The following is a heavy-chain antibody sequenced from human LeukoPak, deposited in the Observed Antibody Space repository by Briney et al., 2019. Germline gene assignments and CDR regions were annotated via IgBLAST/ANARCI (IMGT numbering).Heavy chain of an antibody. CDR1: GYSFTSYW. CDR3: ARQEDDILTN. D-gene: IGHD3-9*01. J-gene: IGHJ4*02. Sequence: GESLKISCKGSGYSFTSYWVAWVRQMPGTGLEWMGIIYPGDSDTRYSPSFQGQVTISADKSISTAYLQWSSLKASDAAMYYCARQEDDILTNWGQGTLVTVSS. V-gene: IGHV5-51*01. CDR2: IYPGDSDT.